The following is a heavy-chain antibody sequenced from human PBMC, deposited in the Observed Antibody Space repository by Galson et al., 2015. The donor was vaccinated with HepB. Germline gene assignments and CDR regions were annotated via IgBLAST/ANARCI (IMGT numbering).Heavy chain of an antibody. CDR2: IRSSISYM. CDR1: GFTFSIYN. J-gene: IGHJ6*03. D-gene: IGHD7-27*01. CDR3: ARDTSWADRDSYYYYMDV. V-gene: IGHV3-21*01. Sequence: SLRLSCAASGFTFSIYNMNWVRQAPGKGLEWVSSIRSSISYMYYADSVKGRFTISRDNAKNSLYLQMNSLRAEDTAVYYCARDTSWADRDSYYYYMDVWGKGTTVTVSS.